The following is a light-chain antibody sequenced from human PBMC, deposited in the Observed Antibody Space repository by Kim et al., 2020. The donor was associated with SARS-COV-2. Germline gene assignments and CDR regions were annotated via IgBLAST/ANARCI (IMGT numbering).Light chain of an antibody. V-gene: IGKV1-39*01. J-gene: IGKJ1*01. CDR2: AAS. CDR1: QAISTF. Sequence: ATVGDSVTIPCRASQAISTFLNWYQQKPGKPPKLLISAASSLQSGVPSRFSGSGSGTDFTLTILSLQPEDFATYYCQQSYSIIWTFGQGTKVDIK. CDR3: QQSYSIIWT.